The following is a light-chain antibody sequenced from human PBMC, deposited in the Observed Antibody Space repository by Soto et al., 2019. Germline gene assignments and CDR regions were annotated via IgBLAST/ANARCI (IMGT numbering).Light chain of an antibody. V-gene: IGLV6-57*04. J-gene: IGLJ3*02. CDR1: SGSIPSNY. CDR3: QSYDSSNQV. CDR2: EDK. Sequence: NFMLTQPHSVSESPGKTVTISCTRSSGSIPSNYVQWYQQRPGSAPTPVIYEDKQRPSGVPDRFSGSIDSSSNSASLTISGLKTEDEADYYCQSYDSSNQVFGGGTKLTVL.